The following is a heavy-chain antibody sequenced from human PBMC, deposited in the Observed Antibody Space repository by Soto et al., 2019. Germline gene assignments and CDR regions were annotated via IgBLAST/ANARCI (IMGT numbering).Heavy chain of an antibody. V-gene: IGHV4-39*01. J-gene: IGHJ4*02. CDR1: GGSISSSSYY. Sequence: QLQLQESGPGLVKPSETLSLSCTVSGGSISSSSYYWGWIRQPPGKGLEWIGSIYYSGSTYYNPSLKSQVTISVDTSKNQFSLKLSSVTAADTAVYYCARPGAEAGDFDYWGQGTLVTVSS. CDR3: ARPGAEAGDFDY. D-gene: IGHD6-19*01. CDR2: IYYSGST.